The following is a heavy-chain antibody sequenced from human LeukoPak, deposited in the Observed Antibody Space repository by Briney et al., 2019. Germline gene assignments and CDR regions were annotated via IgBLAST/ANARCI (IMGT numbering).Heavy chain of an antibody. CDR3: ARDSARNWFDP. CDR1: GFTFSDYH. J-gene: IGHJ5*02. CDR2: ISSSGSTI. Sequence: GGSLRLSCAASGFTFSDYHMSWIRQAQGKGLEWVSYISSSGSTIYYADSVKGRFTISRDNAKNSLYLQMNSLRAEDTAVYYCARDSARNWFDPWGQGTLVTVSS. V-gene: IGHV3-11*04.